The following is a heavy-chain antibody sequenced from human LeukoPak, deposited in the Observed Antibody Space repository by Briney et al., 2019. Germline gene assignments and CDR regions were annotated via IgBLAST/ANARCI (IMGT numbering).Heavy chain of an antibody. CDR2: IYYSGST. V-gene: IGHV4-39*01. D-gene: IGHD4-23*01. Sequence: PSETLSLTCTVSGGSLSSSSSYWGWIRQPPGKGLEWIGRIYYSGSTYYNPSLKCPVTISVDTSKNQFSLKLSSVTAADTAVYYCARLFGNSDFDYGGQGTLVTVS. J-gene: IGHJ4*02. CDR3: ARLFGNSDFDY. CDR1: GGSLSSSSSY.